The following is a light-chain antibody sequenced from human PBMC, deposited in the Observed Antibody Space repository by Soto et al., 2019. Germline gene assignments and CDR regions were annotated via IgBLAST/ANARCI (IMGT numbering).Light chain of an antibody. CDR3: HQSYSMPTT. CDR2: AAS. J-gene: IGKJ2*01. V-gene: IGKV1-39*01. Sequence: DIQMTQSPSSLSASVGDSGTITCRASQTINSYLKWYQQKPGIAPKLLIYAASSLQGGVPSRFSGSGSGTDFTLTISSLQPEDFATYYCHQSYSMPTTFGQGTQLGIK. CDR1: QTINSY.